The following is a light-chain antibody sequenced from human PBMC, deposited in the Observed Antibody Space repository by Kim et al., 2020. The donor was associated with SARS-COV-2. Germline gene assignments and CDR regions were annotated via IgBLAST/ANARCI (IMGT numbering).Light chain of an antibody. CDR3: QQYYDDVT. CDR1: DDIKNH. V-gene: IGKV1-33*01. J-gene: IGKJ1*01. CDR2: GAV. Sequence: SASVGDRVTFTCQASDDIKNHLSWFQQRPGKAPKVLIQGAVNLETGVPSRFSATGFGTDFTLTISSLQPEDLATYFCQQYYDDVTFGQGTKVDIK.